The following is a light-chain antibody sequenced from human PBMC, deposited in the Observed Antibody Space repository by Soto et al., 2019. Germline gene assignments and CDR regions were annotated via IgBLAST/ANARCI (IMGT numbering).Light chain of an antibody. CDR2: NTN. V-gene: IGLV8-61*01. Sequence: QTVVTQEASLSVSPGTTVTLTCGLSSGSVSANYYPSWYQQTPGQAPRTIIYNTNTRSSGVPDRFSGSILGNKAALTITGAQADDESDYYCVLYMGSGIWVFGGGTKVTVL. CDR3: VLYMGSGIWV. J-gene: IGLJ3*02. CDR1: SGSVSANYY.